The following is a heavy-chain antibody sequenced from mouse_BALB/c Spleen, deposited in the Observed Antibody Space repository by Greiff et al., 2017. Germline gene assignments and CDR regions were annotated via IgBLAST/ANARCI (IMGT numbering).Heavy chain of an antibody. J-gene: IGHJ3*01. CDR1: GYSITSDYA. Sequence: EVKLLESGPGLVKPSQSLSLTCTVTGYSITSDYAWNWIRQFPGNKLEWMGYISYSGSTSYNPSLKSRISITRDTSKNQFFLQLNSVTTEDTATNYCARRGLTGGFAYGGQGTLVTVSA. D-gene: IGHD4-1*01. CDR2: ISYSGST. V-gene: IGHV3-2*02. CDR3: ARRGLTGGFAY.